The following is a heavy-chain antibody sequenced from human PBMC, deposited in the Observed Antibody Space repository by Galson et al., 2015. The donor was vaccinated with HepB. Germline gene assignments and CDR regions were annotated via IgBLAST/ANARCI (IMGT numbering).Heavy chain of an antibody. V-gene: IGHV1-69*10. CDR2: IVPVVNMP. CDR3: VSSGMVGSSSAL. D-gene: IGHD1-26*01. CDR1: GDTSRNDG. Sequence: SVKVSCKASGDTSRNDGFSWVRQAPGQGLEWMGGIVPVVNMPNYSQKFQGRIAITSDESTSTTYMELSSLRSEDTAIYYCVSSGMVGSSSALWGQGTLVTVAS. J-gene: IGHJ4*02.